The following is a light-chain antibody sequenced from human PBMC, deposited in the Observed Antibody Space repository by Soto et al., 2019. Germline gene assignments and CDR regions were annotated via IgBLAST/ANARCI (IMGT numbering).Light chain of an antibody. CDR2: GAS. V-gene: IGKV3-20*01. CDR3: QQYESSWT. J-gene: IGKJ1*01. CDR1: QSISSTF. Sequence: EIVLTQSPGTLSLSPGEGATLSCRASQSISSTFLAWYQHKPGQAPRVLIYGASRRAAGIPDRFSGSGSGTDFTLTISRLEPEDFAVYYCQQYESSWTFGQGTKVDMK.